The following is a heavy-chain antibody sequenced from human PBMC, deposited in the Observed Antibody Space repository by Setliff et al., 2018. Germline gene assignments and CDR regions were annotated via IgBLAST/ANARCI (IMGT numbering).Heavy chain of an antibody. CDR2: IKQDGSEK. CDR3: ARDGRTSYYYYYMDV. Sequence: PGGSLRLSCAASGFTFSSYWMSWVRQAPGKGLEWVANIKQDGSEKYYVDSVKGRFTISRDNAKNSLYLQMNSLRAEDTAVYYCARDGRTSYYYYYMDVWGKGTMVTVSS. J-gene: IGHJ6*03. V-gene: IGHV3-7*01. CDR1: GFTFSSYW. D-gene: IGHD4-17*01.